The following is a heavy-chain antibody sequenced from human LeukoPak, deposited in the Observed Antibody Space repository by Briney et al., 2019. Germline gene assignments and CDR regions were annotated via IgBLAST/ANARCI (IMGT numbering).Heavy chain of an antibody. J-gene: IGHJ4*02. CDR3: AKDSPTYYADS. V-gene: IGHV3-30*02. CDR2: INYNGRDK. Sequence: GGSLRLSCAASGFTFSSFGMHWVRQAPGKGLKWVSFINYNGRDKYYADSVKGRFTISRDSSKNTLSLQMNSLRAEDTAVYFCAKDSPTYYADSWGQGTLVTVSS. D-gene: IGHD2/OR15-2a*01. CDR1: GFTFSSFG.